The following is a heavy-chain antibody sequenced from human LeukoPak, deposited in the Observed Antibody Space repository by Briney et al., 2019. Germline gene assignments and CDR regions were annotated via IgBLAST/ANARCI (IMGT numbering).Heavy chain of an antibody. V-gene: IGHV4-31*03. Sequence: KASETLSLTCTVSGGSISSGGYYWSWIRQHPGKGLEWIGYIYYSGSTYYNLSLKSRVTISVDTSKNQFSLKLSSVTAADTAVYYCARERAPTRIVVVPAAIATGGWFDPWGQGTLVTVSS. J-gene: IGHJ5*02. D-gene: IGHD2-2*01. CDR2: IYYSGST. CDR1: GGSISSGGYY. CDR3: ARERAPTRIVVVPAAIATGGWFDP.